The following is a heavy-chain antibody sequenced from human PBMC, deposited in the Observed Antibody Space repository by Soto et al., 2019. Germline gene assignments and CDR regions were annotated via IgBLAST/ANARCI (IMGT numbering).Heavy chain of an antibody. CDR3: ARARTTGPYYFDY. CDR1: GFTFSTYG. CDR2: IWYDGSNK. J-gene: IGHJ4*02. Sequence: SLRLSCAASGFTFSTYGIHWVRQAPGKGLEWVAVIWYDGSNKYYADSVKGRFTISRDNSKNPLYLQMNSLRAEDTAVYYCARARTTGPYYFDYWGQGTLVTVSS. V-gene: IGHV3-30*19. D-gene: IGHD1-1*01.